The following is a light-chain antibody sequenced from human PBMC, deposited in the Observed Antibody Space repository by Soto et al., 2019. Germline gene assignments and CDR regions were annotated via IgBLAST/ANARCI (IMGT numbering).Light chain of an antibody. CDR1: SSDVGAYNF. V-gene: IGLV2-14*01. CDR3: SSYATGSWV. Sequence: QSALTQPASVSGSPGQSITISCTGTSSDVGAYNFVSWYQQHPGKAPKVLIYEVSNRASGVSNRFFGSKSGNTASLTISGLQAEDEAHYYCSSYATGSWVFGGGTQLTVL. J-gene: IGLJ3*02. CDR2: EVS.